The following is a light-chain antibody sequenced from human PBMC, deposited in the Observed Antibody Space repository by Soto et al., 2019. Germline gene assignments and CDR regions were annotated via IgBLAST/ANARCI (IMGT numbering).Light chain of an antibody. CDR2: DAS. CDR1: QTISTW. V-gene: IGKV1-5*01. Sequence: DIQVTQSPPTLSASVGDRVTITCRACQTISTWMAWYQQKPGKAPTLLVYDASTFQSGVASRFSGSGSGTEFTLIISGLQPDDSATYYCQQYTNTNNPWMFGQGTKVDIK. CDR3: QQYTNTNNPWM. J-gene: IGKJ1*01.